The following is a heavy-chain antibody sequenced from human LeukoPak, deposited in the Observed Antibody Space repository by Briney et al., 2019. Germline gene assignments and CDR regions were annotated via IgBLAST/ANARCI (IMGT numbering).Heavy chain of an antibody. CDR3: ASLMTAVTIPDY. V-gene: IGHV3-21*01. Sequence: GGSLRLSCAASGFTFSSFSMNWVRQAPGKGLEWVSSITSSGTDIYYADSVKGRFTISRDNAKNSLYLQMNSLRAEDTAVYYCASLMTAVTIPDYWGQGTLVTLSS. D-gene: IGHD4-17*01. CDR2: ITSSGTDI. J-gene: IGHJ4*01. CDR1: GFTFSSFS.